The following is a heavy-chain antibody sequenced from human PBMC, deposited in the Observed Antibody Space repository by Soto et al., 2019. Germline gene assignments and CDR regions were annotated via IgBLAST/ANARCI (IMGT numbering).Heavy chain of an antibody. CDR3: ARDSSSWYDRRTGDNWFDP. Sequence: ASVKVSCKASGYTFTSYYMHWVRQAPGQGLEWMGIINPSGGSTSYAQKFQGRVTMTRDTSTSTVYMELSSLRSEDTAVYYCARDSSSWYDRRTGDNWFDPWGQGTLVTVSS. J-gene: IGHJ5*02. V-gene: IGHV1-46*03. CDR1: GYTFTSYY. D-gene: IGHD6-13*01. CDR2: INPSGGST.